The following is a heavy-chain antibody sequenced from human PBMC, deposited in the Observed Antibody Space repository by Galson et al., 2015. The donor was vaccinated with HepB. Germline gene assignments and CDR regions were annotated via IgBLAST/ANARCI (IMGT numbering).Heavy chain of an antibody. CDR2: IIPIFGTA. CDR1: GYTFSSNG. J-gene: IGHJ3*02. CDR3: AREAEEGIVVVPAAIASGDAFDI. D-gene: IGHD2-2*01. V-gene: IGHV1-69*13. Sequence: SVKVSCKASGYTFSSNGISWVRQAPGQGLEWMGGIIPIFGTANYAQKFQGRVTITADESTSTAYMELSSLRSEDTAVYYCAREAEEGIVVVPAAIASGDAFDIWGQGTMVTVSS.